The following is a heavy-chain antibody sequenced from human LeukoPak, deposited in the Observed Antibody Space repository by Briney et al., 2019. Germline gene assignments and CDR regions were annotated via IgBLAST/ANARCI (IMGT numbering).Heavy chain of an antibody. J-gene: IGHJ4*02. CDR1: GYSLTELS. CDR2: FDPRNGGT. V-gene: IGHV1-24*01. CDR3: TTSDRQFCSPSSCYMPFDY. Sequence: GASVKVSCKVSGYSLTELSMHWVRQAPGKGLEWMEGFDPRNGGTYFAQNFQGRVTLTEDTSTDTSSMELRSLKSDDTAVYYCTTSDRQFCSPSSCYMPFDYWGQGSLVTVSS. D-gene: IGHD2-2*02.